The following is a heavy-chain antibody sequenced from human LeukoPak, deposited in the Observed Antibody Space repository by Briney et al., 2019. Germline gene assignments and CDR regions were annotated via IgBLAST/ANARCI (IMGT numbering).Heavy chain of an antibody. D-gene: IGHD2-2*01. J-gene: IGHJ3*02. V-gene: IGHV1-8*03. CDR3: ARGKGRSTRSFDI. Sequence: ASVKVSCKASGYTFTSYDVNWVRQATGQELEWMGWMNPNSGNTGYAQKFQGRVTITRNTSISTAYMELSSLRSEDTAVYYCARGKGRSTRSFDIWGQGTMVTVSS. CDR2: MNPNSGNT. CDR1: GYTFTSYD.